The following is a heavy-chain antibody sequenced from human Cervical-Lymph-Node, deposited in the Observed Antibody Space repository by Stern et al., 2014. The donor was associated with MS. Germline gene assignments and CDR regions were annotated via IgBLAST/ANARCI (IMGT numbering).Heavy chain of an antibody. CDR3: ARRRATVMVSFDP. J-gene: IGHJ5*02. CDR2: IFYSGGT. D-gene: IGHD4-17*01. CDR1: GGSISSGNNY. V-gene: IGHV4-30-4*01. Sequence: QLQLQESGPGLVKPSQTLSLTCMVSGGSISSGNNYWSWIRQATGKGLEWIGYIFYSGGTYYIPSLRSRTTISVDTSKNQFSLKLSSVTAADTAVYYCARRRATVMVSFDPWGQGTPVTVSS.